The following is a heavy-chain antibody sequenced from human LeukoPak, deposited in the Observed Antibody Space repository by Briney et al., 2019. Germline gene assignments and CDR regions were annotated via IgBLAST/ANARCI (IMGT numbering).Heavy chain of an antibody. CDR1: GGSISSYY. J-gene: IGHJ6*02. CDR3: ARDTGGSYSSHGMDV. Sequence: SETLSLTCTVSGGSISSYYWSWIRQPPGKGLEWIGYIYYSGSTNYNPSLKSRVTISVDTSKNQFSLKLSSVTAADTAVYYCARDTGGSYSSHGMDVWGQGTTVTVSS. D-gene: IGHD1-26*01. CDR2: IYYSGST. V-gene: IGHV4-59*01.